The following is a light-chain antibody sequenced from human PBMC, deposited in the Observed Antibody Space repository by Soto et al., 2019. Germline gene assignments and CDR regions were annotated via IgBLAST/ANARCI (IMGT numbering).Light chain of an antibody. CDR3: AAWDGSLNNVL. CDR2: GDN. Sequence: QSVLTQPPSASGTPGQRATISCSGSDSSIGTNTVNWYRQLPGTAPKLLIYGDNQRPAGAPDPFSGSNPGTSASRAIMGPQSDDEADYYCAAWDGSLNNVLFGGGTKVTVL. V-gene: IGLV1-44*01. J-gene: IGLJ2*01. CDR1: DSSIGTNT.